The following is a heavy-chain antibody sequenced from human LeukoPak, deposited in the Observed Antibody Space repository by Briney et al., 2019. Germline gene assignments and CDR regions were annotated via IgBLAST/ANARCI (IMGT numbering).Heavy chain of an antibody. Sequence: SETLSLTCTVSGGSISTSSYYWGWIRQPPGKDLEWIGSIFYGRSTYYNPSLKSRLAITVDTSKNQFSLKLSSVTAADTAVYYCARGYCSGGSCYSTRVFDYWGQGTLVTVSS. CDR1: GGSISTSSYY. J-gene: IGHJ4*02. V-gene: IGHV4-39*07. CDR3: ARGYCSGGSCYSTRVFDY. CDR2: IFYGRST. D-gene: IGHD2-15*01.